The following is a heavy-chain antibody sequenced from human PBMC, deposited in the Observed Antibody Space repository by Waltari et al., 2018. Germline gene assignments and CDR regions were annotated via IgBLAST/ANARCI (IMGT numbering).Heavy chain of an antibody. CDR3: ARDVHGSGSDYNYYFDY. V-gene: IGHV1-69*12. J-gene: IGHJ4*02. D-gene: IGHD3-10*01. CDR1: GGTFSSYA. CDR2: MIPILGTA. Sequence: QVQLVQSGAEVKKPVSSVKVSCKASGGTFSSYAISWVRQSPGQGLEWMGGMIPILGTANYAQKFQVRVTSTADESTSTAYMELSSLSSEDTAVYYCARDVHGSGSDYNYYFDYWGQGTLVTVSS.